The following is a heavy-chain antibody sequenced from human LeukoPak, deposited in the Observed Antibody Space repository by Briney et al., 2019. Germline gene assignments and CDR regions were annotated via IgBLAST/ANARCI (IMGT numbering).Heavy chain of an antibody. D-gene: IGHD3-10*01. CDR2: IYGSGST. Sequence: SETLSLTCSISGSSIHGYFWSWIRQPAGKGLEWIGRIYGSGSTNYNPFFESRATVSVDTSKNQFSLKLRSVTAADTAVYYCARDMVQETLMYWLDPWGQGTLVIVSS. J-gene: IGHJ5*02. V-gene: IGHV4-4*07. CDR3: ARDMVQETLMYWLDP. CDR1: GSSIHGYF.